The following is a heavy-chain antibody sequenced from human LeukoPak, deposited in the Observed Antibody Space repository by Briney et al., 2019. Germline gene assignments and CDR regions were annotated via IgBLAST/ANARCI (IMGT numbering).Heavy chain of an antibody. J-gene: IGHJ4*02. CDR3: AREYYDSSGYFPYFDY. CDR2: ISYDGSNK. D-gene: IGHD3-22*01. Sequence: PGGSLRLSCAASGFTFSSYGMHWVRQAPGKGLEWVAVISYDGSNKYYADSVKGRFTISRDNSKNTLYLQMNSLRAEDTAVYYCAREYYDSSGYFPYFDYWGQGTLVTVSS. CDR1: GFTFSSYG. V-gene: IGHV3-30*03.